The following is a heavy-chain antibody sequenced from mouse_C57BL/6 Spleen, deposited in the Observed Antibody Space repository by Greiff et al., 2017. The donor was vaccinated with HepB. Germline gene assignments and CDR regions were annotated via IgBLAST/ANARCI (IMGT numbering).Heavy chain of an antibody. CDR1: GYTFTSYW. J-gene: IGHJ2*01. Sequence: QVQLQQPGAELVRPGTSVKLSCKASGYTFTSYWMHWVKQRPGQGLEWIGVIDPSDSYTNYNQKFKGKATLTVDTSSSTAYMQLSSLTSEDSAVYYCARFRSTYYFDYWGQHTTLTVSS. CDR3: ARFRSTYYFDY. D-gene: IGHD5-1*01. V-gene: IGHV1-59*01. CDR2: IDPSDSYT.